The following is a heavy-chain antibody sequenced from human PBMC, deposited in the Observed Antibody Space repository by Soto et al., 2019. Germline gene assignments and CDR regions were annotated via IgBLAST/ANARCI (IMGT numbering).Heavy chain of an antibody. Sequence: GESLKISCKGSGYSFTSYWIGWVRQMPGKGLEWMGIIYPGDSDTRYSPSFQGQVTISADKSISTAYLQWSSLKASDTAMYYCARLPLLWFGESYFAYWGQGTLVTVSS. CDR2: IYPGDSDT. D-gene: IGHD3-10*01. CDR1: GYSFTSYW. J-gene: IGHJ4*02. CDR3: ARLPLLWFGESYFAY. V-gene: IGHV5-51*01.